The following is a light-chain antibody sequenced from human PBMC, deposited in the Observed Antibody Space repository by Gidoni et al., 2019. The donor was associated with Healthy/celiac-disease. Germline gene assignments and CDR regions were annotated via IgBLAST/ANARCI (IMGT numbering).Light chain of an antibody. CDR2: DSS. Sequence: DSQMTQSPSSMSASVGDRVTITCQASQDSSNYLNWYQQKPGKAPKLLIYDSSNLEKGVPSRFSGSGSWTDFTFTISILQPEDIATYYCQQYDNLPLTFGGXTKVEIK. CDR1: QDSSNY. V-gene: IGKV1-33*01. CDR3: QQYDNLPLT. J-gene: IGKJ4*01.